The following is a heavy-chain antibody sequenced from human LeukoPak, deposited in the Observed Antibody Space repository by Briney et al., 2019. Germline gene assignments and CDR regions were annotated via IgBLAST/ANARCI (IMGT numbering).Heavy chain of an antibody. V-gene: IGHV5-51*01. J-gene: IGHJ3*02. Sequence: GESLKISCKGSGYIFINFWIGWVRQMPGKGLEWMGVIYSGDSDTRYSPSFQGQVTFSVDKSLNTAYLQWSSLKASDTAMYYCARPPSPESGDAFDIWGQGTMVTVSS. CDR2: IYSGDSDT. CDR1: GYIFINFW. CDR3: ARPPSPESGDAFDI.